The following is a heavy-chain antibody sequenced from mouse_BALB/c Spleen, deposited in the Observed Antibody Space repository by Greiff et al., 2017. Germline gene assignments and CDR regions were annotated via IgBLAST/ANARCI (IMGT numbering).Heavy chain of an antibody. V-gene: IGHV5-17*02. CDR1: GFTFSSFG. CDR2: ISSGSSTI. D-gene: IGHD1-1*01. Sequence: EVQRVESGGGLVQPGGSRKLSCAASGFTFSSFGMHWVRQAPEKGLEWVAYISSGSSTIYYADTVKGRFTISRDNPKNTLYLQMSSLKSEDTAMYYCARQRLYGISSGYYFDYWGQGTTLTVSS. J-gene: IGHJ2*01. CDR3: ARQRLYGISSGYYFDY.